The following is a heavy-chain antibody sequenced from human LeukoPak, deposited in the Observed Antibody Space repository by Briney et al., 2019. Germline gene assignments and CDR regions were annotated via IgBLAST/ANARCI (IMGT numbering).Heavy chain of an antibody. J-gene: IGHJ3*02. Sequence: GASVKVSCKASGYTFTSYGISWVRQAPGQGLEWMGWISAYNGSTNYAQKLQGRVTMTTDTSTSTAYMELRSLRSDDTAVYYCARDGPRGIVGARGAFDIWGQGTMVTVSS. D-gene: IGHD1-26*01. CDR2: ISAYNGST. V-gene: IGHV1-18*01. CDR1: GYTFTSYG. CDR3: ARDGPRGIVGARGAFDI.